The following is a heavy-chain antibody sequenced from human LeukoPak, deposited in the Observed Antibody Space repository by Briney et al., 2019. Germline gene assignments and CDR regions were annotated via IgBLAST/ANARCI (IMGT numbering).Heavy chain of an antibody. CDR2: IYYSGST. J-gene: IGHJ6*02. CDR3: ARLGAPAAIFPHADV. Sequence: TSGTLSLTCTVSGGSISSGDYYWSWIRQPPGKGLEWIGYIYYSGSTYYNPSLKSRVTISVDTSKNQFSLKPSSVTAADTAVYYCARLGAPAAIFPHADVWGQGTTVTVSS. CDR1: GGSISSGDYY. D-gene: IGHD2-2*01. V-gene: IGHV4-30-4*01.